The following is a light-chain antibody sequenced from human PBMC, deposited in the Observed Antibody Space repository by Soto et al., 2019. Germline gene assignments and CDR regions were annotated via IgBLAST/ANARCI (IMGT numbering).Light chain of an antibody. V-gene: IGKV3-15*01. CDR2: NAA. CDR1: ESITNN. Sequence: EVVLTQSPATLSVSPGETATLSCRASESITNNLAWYQQKPGQAPRLLIYNAATRASGFPARFSARGSGTEFTLTITSLQSEDSAVYYCQQYNNWPGTFGQGTKVDIK. CDR3: QQYNNWPGT. J-gene: IGKJ1*01.